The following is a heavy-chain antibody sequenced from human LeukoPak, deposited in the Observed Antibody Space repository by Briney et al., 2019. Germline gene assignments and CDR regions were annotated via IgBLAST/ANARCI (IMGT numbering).Heavy chain of an antibody. V-gene: IGHV4-59*08. D-gene: IGHD3-22*01. J-gene: IGHJ4*02. CDR3: ARQPSYYDSSGYYYDAFDY. CDR1: GGSISSYY. Sequence: SETLSLTCTVSGGSISSYYWSWIRQPPGKGLEWIGYIYYSGSTNYNPSLKRRATISVDTSKNHFSLKLSSVTAADTAVYYCARQPSYYDSSGYYYDAFDYWGQGTLVTVSS. CDR2: IYYSGST.